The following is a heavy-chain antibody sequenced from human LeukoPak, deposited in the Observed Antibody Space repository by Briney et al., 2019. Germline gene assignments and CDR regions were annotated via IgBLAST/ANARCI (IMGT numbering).Heavy chain of an antibody. CDR2: IYPGDSDT. D-gene: IGHD3-10*01. CDR1: GYNFTSYW. CDR3: ARRGSGSYYRDFFDY. Sequence: GESLKISCKGSGYNFTSYWNGWVRQMPGKGLEGMGIIYPGDSDTRYSPSFQGQVTMSADKSISTAYLQWSSLKASDTAMYYCARRGSGSYYRDFFDYWGQGTLATVSS. V-gene: IGHV5-51*01. J-gene: IGHJ4*02.